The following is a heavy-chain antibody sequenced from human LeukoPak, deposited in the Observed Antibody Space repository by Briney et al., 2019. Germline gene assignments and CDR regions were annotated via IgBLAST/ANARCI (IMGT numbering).Heavy chain of an antibody. D-gene: IGHD3-10*01. CDR3: ARYGFTMARGGKYYFDY. J-gene: IGHJ4*02. V-gene: IGHV4-59*08. CDR1: GGSISSYY. CDR2: IYYTGST. Sequence: PSETLSLTCTVSGGSISSYYWSWIRQPPGKGLECIGYIYYTGSTNYNPSLKSRVTISLDTSKDQISLKLTSVSAADTAVYYCARYGFTMARGGKYYFDYWGQGALVTVSS.